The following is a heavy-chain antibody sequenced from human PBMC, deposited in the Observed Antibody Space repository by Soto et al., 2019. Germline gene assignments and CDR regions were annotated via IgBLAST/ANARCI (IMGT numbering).Heavy chain of an antibody. J-gene: IGHJ6*03. V-gene: IGHV4-34*01. CDR2: INDSGNI. CDR3: ARGLILWFGELSRRGGYYYYMDV. D-gene: IGHD3-10*01. Sequence: QVQLQQWGAGLLKPSETLSLTCAVYGGSFSGYQWTWIRQTTGKGLEWIGEINDSGNINYNPSLKGRVTILLDTPKKQISLRLSSVTAADSAVYYCARGLILWFGELSRRGGYYYYMDVWGKGTTVTVSS. CDR1: GGSFSGYQ.